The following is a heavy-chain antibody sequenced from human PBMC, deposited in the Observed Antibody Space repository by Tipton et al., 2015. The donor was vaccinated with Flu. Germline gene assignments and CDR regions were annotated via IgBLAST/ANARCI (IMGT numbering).Heavy chain of an antibody. V-gene: IGHV3-7*03. J-gene: IGHJ4*02. CDR2: IKQDGSVK. CDR3: ARQLGGGDCY. CDR1: GFTLSSYW. Sequence: SLRLSCAVSGFTLSSYWMSWVRQAPGKGLEWVANIKQDGSVKYYVDSVKGRFTISRDNAKNSLYLQMNSLRAEDTAVYYCARQLGGGDCYWGQGTLVTVSS. D-gene: IGHD2-21*01.